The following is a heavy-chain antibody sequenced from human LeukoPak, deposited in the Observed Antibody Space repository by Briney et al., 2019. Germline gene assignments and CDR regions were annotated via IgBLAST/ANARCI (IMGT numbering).Heavy chain of an antibody. CDR1: GYTFTSYG. J-gene: IGHJ5*02. CDR3: ARGVHGDYGPGTNWFDP. CDR2: ISAYNGNT. Sequence: ASVKVSCKASGYTFTSYGISWVRQAPGQGLEWMGWISAYNGNTNYAQKLQGRVTMTTDTSTSTAYMELRSLRSDDTAVYYCARGVHGDYGPGTNWFDPWGQGTLVTVSS. D-gene: IGHD4-17*01. V-gene: IGHV1-18*01.